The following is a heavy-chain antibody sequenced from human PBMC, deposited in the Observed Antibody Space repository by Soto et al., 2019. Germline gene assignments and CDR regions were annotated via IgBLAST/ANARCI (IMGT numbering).Heavy chain of an antibody. D-gene: IGHD1-1*01. CDR3: ARVVIEPTALDAFDI. J-gene: IGHJ3*02. V-gene: IGHV1-46*03. CDR1: GYTFTSYY. CDR2: INPSGGST. Sequence: KPPPASVKVSCKASGYTFTSYYMHWVRQAPGQGLDWMGIINPSGGSTTYAQKFQGRVTMTRDTSTSTVYMELSSLRSEDTAVYYCARVVIEPTALDAFDIWGQGTMVTVSS.